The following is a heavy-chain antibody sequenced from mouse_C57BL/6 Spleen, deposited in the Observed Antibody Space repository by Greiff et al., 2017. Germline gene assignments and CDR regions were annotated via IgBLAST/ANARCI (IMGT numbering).Heavy chain of an antibody. Sequence: EVKLVESGGGLVKPGGSLKLSCAASGFTFSSYTMSWVRQTPEKRLEWVATISGGGGNTYYPDSVKGRFTISRDNAKNTLYLQMSSLRSEDTALYYCARHDSWFAYWGQGTLVTVSA. J-gene: IGHJ3*01. CDR1: GFTFSSYT. V-gene: IGHV5-9*01. CDR2: ISGGGGNT. D-gene: IGHD2-13*01. CDR3: ARHDSWFAY.